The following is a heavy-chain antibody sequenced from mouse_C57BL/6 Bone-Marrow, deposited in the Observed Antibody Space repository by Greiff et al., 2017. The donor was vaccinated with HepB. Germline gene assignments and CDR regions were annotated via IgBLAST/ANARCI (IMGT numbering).Heavy chain of an antibody. CDR1: GFSLTSYG. Sequence: VQLQQSGPGLVQPSQSLSITCTVSGFSLTSYGVHWVRQSPGKGLEWLGVIWSGGSTDYNAAFISRLSISKDNSKSQVFFKMNSLQADDTAIYYCARNTHDDHWGFAYWGQGTLVTVSA. CDR3: ARNTHDDHWGFAY. CDR2: IWSGGST. V-gene: IGHV2-2*01. J-gene: IGHJ3*01. D-gene: IGHD1-2*01.